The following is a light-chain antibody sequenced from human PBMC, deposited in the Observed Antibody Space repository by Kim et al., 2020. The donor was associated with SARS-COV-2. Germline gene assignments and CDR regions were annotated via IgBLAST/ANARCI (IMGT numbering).Light chain of an antibody. CDR3: QQYGNWPQT. CDR2: GAS. V-gene: IGKV3-15*01. CDR1: QSVGSN. Sequence: VSPGERAILSYRASQSVGSNLAWYQQTPGQAPRLLIYGASSRATGIPPRFSGSGSGTDFTLTISSLQSEDSAVYSCQQYGNWPQTFGQGTKVDIK. J-gene: IGKJ1*01.